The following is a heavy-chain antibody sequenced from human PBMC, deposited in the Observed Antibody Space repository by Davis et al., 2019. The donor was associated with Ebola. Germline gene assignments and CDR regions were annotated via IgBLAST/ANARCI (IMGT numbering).Heavy chain of an antibody. Sequence: PGGSLRLSCAASGFTFSSYAMSWVRQAPGKGLEWVSAISGSGGSTYYADSVKGRFTISRDNSKNTLYLQMNSLRAEDTAVYYCARVRSGYYGMDVWGKGTTVTVSS. V-gene: IGHV3-23*01. D-gene: IGHD6-25*01. CDR3: ARVRSGYYGMDV. CDR2: ISGSGGST. CDR1: GFTFSSYA. J-gene: IGHJ6*04.